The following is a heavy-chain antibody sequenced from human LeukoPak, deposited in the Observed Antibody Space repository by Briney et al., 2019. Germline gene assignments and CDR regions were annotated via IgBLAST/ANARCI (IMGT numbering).Heavy chain of an antibody. Sequence: GGSLRLSCAASGFSFTNYAMSWVRQAPGKGLEWVGRIKSKTDGGTTDYAAPVKGRFTISRDDSKNTLYLQMNSLKTEDTAVYYCTTVEEYYYDSSGQPLDYWGQGTLVTVSS. CDR3: TTVEEYYYDSSGQPLDY. V-gene: IGHV3-15*01. CDR2: IKSKTDGGTT. D-gene: IGHD3-22*01. J-gene: IGHJ4*02. CDR1: GFSFTNYA.